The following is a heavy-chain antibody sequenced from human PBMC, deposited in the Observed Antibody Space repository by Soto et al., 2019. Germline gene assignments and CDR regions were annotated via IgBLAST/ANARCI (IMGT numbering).Heavy chain of an antibody. CDR3: ARSMLVRGVLFDL. D-gene: IGHD3-10*01. Sequence: EVQLVESGGGLIQPGGSLRLSCEVSGFSVSGNYMSWVRQAPGKGLDWVSVIYSGGSRYYADSVRVRFTISRDESQNTLCVPMNNLRAEDTAVYYCARSMLVRGVLFDLWGRGSLVSVSS. CDR1: GFSVSGNY. V-gene: IGHV3-53*01. J-gene: IGHJ4*02. CDR2: IYSGGSR.